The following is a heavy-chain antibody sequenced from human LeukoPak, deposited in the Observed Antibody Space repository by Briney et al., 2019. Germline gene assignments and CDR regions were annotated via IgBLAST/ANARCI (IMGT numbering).Heavy chain of an antibody. CDR2: IYPADSDT. CDR1: GYSFPDYW. Sequence: PGESLKISCQAPGYSFPDYWIGWVRQMPGKGLEWMGIIYPADSDTRYSPSFQGQVTISADKSNSAAYLQWSRLKASDTAMYYCARRGTAFDAFDIWGQGTMVTVSS. J-gene: IGHJ3*02. CDR3: ARRGTAFDAFDI. D-gene: IGHD1-1*01. V-gene: IGHV5-51*01.